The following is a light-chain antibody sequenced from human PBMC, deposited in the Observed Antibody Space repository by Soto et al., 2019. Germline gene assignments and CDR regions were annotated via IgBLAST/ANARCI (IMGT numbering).Light chain of an antibody. Sequence: EIVMTQSPATLSVSPGETATLSCRASQSVAGNLAGYQQKPGQPPRLLIYGVSTRATGVPARFSGSGSETDFSLTISSLQIEDFALYYCQQSNNWPPLTFGGGTKVEIK. V-gene: IGKV3-15*01. J-gene: IGKJ4*01. CDR1: QSVAGN. CDR3: QQSNNWPPLT. CDR2: GVS.